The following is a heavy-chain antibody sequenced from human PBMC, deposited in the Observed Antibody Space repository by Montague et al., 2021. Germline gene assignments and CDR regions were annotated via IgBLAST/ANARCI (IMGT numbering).Heavy chain of an antibody. Sequence: SETLSLTCTVSGGSISSSPFYWGWIRQSPGKGLGWIGSNYYRGNTYYNPSLKSRVSLSIDTSKNQFSLKVNSVTAADTAVYYCARAGPRTYGGDSLDYWGQGALVTVSS. V-gene: IGHV4-39*01. CDR3: ARAGPRTYGGDSLDY. CDR1: GGSISSSPFY. J-gene: IGHJ4*02. D-gene: IGHD3-10*01. CDR2: NYYRGNT.